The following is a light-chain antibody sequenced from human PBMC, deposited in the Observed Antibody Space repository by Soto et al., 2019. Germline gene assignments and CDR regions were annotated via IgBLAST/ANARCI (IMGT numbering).Light chain of an antibody. V-gene: IGKV3-20*01. Sequence: EIVLTQSPGTLPLSPGERATLSCRASQSVSSSYLGWYQQKPGQAPRLLIYGASSRATGIPDRFSGSGSGTDFALTISRLEPEDVAVYYCQQYGSSLYTVGQGTKMEIK. CDR3: QQYGSSLYT. J-gene: IGKJ2*01. CDR1: QSVSSSY. CDR2: GAS.